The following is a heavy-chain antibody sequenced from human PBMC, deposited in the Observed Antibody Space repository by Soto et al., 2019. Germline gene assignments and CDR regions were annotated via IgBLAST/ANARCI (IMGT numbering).Heavy chain of an antibody. V-gene: IGHV4-34*01. CDR3: ARNVEYSSSSFYYYYMDV. D-gene: IGHD6-6*01. J-gene: IGHJ6*03. CDR1: GGSFSGYY. CDR2: INHSGST. Sequence: PSETLSLTCAVYGGSFSGYYWSWIRQPPGKGLEWIGEINHSGSTNYNPSLKSRVTISVDTSKNQFSLKLSSVTAADTAVYYCARNVEYSSSSFYYYYMDVWGKGTTVTVSS.